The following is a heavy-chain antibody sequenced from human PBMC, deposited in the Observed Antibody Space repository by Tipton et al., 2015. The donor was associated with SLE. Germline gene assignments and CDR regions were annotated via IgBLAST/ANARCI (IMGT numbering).Heavy chain of an antibody. Sequence: TLSLTCTVSGGSVSSGSYHWSWIRQPPGKGLEWIGSIYYSGSTYYNPSLKSRVTISVDTSKNQFSLKLSSVTAADTAVYYCARGGYSSSSAYFDYWGQGTLVTVSS. J-gene: IGHJ4*02. CDR3: ARGGYSSSSAYFDY. V-gene: IGHV4-39*07. CDR2: IYYSGST. CDR1: GGSVSSGSYH. D-gene: IGHD6-6*01.